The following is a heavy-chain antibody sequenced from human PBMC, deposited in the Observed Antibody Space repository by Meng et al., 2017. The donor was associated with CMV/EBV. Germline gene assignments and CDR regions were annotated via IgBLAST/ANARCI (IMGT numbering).Heavy chain of an antibody. V-gene: IGHV3-21*01. CDR3: ARDSACSGGSCYLTGYYFDY. J-gene: IGHJ4*02. CDR2: ISSSSSYI. D-gene: IGHD2-15*01. CDR1: GFTFSSYS. Sequence: GESLKISCAASGFTFSSYSMNWVRQAPGKGLEWVSSISSSSSYIYYADSVKGRFTISRDNAKNSLYLQMNSLRAEDTAVYYCARDSACSGGSCYLTGYYFDYWGQGTLVTVSS.